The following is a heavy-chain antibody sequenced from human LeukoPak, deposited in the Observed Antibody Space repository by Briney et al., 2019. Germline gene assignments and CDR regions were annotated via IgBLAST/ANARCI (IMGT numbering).Heavy chain of an antibody. D-gene: IGHD6-19*01. CDR2: LPPDELDI. CDR3: ARDSSQWLADY. Sequence: GGSLRLSCAASGFTFTNYWMHWVRQAPGMGLVWVSRLPPDELDIIYADSVKGRFTVSRDNSKNTLYLQMNSLRAEDTAVYYCARDSSQWLADYWGQGTLVTVSS. CDR1: GFTFTNYW. J-gene: IGHJ4*02. V-gene: IGHV3-74*01.